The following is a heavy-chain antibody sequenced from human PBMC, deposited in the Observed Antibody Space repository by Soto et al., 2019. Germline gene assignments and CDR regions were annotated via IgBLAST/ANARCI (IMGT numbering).Heavy chain of an antibody. CDR3: AKEPTGGSINDY. CDR1: GFTFSSYG. D-gene: IGHD7-27*01. CDR2: ISYDGSNK. Sequence: GGSLRLSCAASGFTFSSYGMHWVRQAPGKGLEWVAVISYDGSNKYYADSVKGRFTISRDNSKNTLYLQMNSLRAEDTAVYYCAKEPTGGSINDYWGQGTLGTVS. V-gene: IGHV3-30*18. J-gene: IGHJ4*02.